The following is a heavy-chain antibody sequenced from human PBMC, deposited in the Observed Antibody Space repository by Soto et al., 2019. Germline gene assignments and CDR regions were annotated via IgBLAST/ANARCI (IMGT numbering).Heavy chain of an antibody. J-gene: IGHJ3*02. Sequence: VKVSCKVSGYTLTELSMHWVRQAPGKGLEWMGGFDPEDGETIYAQKFQGRVTMTEDTSTDTAYMELSSLRSEDTAVYYCATDLRALRGLAFDIWGQGTMVTVS. CDR1: GYTLTELS. CDR2: FDPEDGET. CDR3: ATDLRALRGLAFDI. D-gene: IGHD4-17*01. V-gene: IGHV1-24*01.